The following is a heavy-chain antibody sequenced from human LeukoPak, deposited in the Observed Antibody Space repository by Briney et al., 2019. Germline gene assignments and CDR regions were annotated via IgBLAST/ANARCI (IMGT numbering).Heavy chain of an antibody. J-gene: IGHJ5*02. D-gene: IGHD3-10*01. CDR2: IYYSGYT. CDR1: GDPISSYY. Sequence: SETLSLTCTVWGDPISSYYWIWFRQPPGKGLVWIGYIYYSGYTNYNPSLESRVTISVAASKNQFSRKLTSVTAADTAVYYCARGPPGGQFDPWGQGTLVTVSS. V-gene: IGHV4-59*01. CDR3: ARGPPGGQFDP.